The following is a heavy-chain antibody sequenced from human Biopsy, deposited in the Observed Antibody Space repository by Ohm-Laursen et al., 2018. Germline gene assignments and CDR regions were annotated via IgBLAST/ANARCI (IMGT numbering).Heavy chain of an antibody. CDR1: GVSINGGRYY. J-gene: IGHJ6*02. CDR2: IHHSGST. D-gene: IGHD2-15*01. V-gene: IGHV4-61*01. CDR3: ARMDCSGGSCHYYSYGMDV. Sequence: SETLSLTWTVSGVSINGGRYYWSWIRQPPGKGLECIGNIHHSGSTNYNPSLKSRLTISVDTSKNQFSLKLSSVTAADTAVYYCARMDCSGGSCHYYSYGMDVWGQGTTVTVSS.